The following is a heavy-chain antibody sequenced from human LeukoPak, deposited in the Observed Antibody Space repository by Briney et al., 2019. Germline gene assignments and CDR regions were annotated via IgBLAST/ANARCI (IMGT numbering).Heavy chain of an antibody. CDR3: TSLAKPFDH. CDR2: INCGGSVT. V-gene: IGHV3-74*01. J-gene: IGHJ4*02. CDR1: GFTFSTYW. Sequence: GGSLRLSCAASGFTFSTYWMHWVRQAPGKGLVWVSGINCGGSVTNYADSVKGRFTISRDNAKNTVYLQMNSLRVEDTAVYYCTSLAKPFDHWGQGTLVTVSS. D-gene: IGHD1-14*01.